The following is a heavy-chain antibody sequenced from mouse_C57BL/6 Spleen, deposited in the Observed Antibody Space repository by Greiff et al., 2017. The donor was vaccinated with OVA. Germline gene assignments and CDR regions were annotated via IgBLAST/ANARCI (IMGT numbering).Heavy chain of an antibody. J-gene: IGHJ4*01. CDR3: TRGGYDYPYAMDY. Sequence: VQLQQSGAELVRPGASVTLSCKASGYTFTDYEMHWVKQTPVHGLEWIGAIDPETGGTAYNQKFKGKAILTADESSSTAYMELRSLTSEDSAVYYCTRGGYDYPYAMDYWGQGTSVTVSS. CDR2: IDPETGGT. V-gene: IGHV1-15*01. D-gene: IGHD2-4*01. CDR1: GYTFTDYE.